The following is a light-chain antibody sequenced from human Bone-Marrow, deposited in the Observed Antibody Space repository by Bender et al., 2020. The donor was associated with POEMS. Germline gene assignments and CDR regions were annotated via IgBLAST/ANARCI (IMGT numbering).Light chain of an antibody. V-gene: IGLV2-23*02. CDR1: GREIETYNL. CDR2: DVT. CDR3: CSYAGRYSAL. J-gene: IGLJ2*01. Sequence: QSALTQPGSVSGSPGQAVTISCTGTGREIETYNLVSWYQQHPGKAPRLMIFDVTNRPSGVSNRFYGSKSGNTASLLISGLQAEDEADYYCCSYAGRYSALFGGGTKVTVL.